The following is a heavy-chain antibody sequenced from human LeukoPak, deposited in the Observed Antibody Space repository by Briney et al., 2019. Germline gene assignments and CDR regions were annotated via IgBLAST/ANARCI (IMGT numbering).Heavy chain of an antibody. CDR1: RYSFTSYW. CDR2: IYPGDSDT. V-gene: IGHV5-51*01. D-gene: IGHD2-2*02. CDR3: ARQGEYQLLYDWFDP. J-gene: IGHJ5*02. Sequence: GESLKISCKGSRYSFTSYWIGWVRQMPGKGLEWMGIIYPGDSDTRYSPSFQGQVTISADKSISTAYLQWSSLKASDTAMYYCARQGEYQLLYDWFDPWGQGTLVTVSS.